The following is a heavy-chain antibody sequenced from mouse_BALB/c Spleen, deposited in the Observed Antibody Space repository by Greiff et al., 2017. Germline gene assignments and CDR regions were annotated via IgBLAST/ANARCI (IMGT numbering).Heavy chain of an antibody. Sequence: QVQLKQSGAELAKPGASVKLSCKASGYTFTSYWMHWVKQRPGQGLEWIGDINPSTGYTEYNQKFKDKATLTADKSSSTAYMQLSSLTSEDSAVYYCARNRYDGGYIDYWGQGTSVTVSS. CDR1: GYTFTSYW. V-gene: IGHV1-7*01. CDR2: INPSTGYT. CDR3: ARNRYDGGYIDY. J-gene: IGHJ4*01. D-gene: IGHD2-14*01.